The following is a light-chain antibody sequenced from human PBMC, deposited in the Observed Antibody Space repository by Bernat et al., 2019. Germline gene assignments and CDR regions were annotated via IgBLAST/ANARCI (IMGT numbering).Light chain of an antibody. CDR2: KAS. V-gene: IGKV1-39*01. CDR1: ENVKNY. Sequence: RVTITCRASENVKNYLNWYQQKPGKAPKLLIYKASTLQSGVPSRFSCSVSGTDYTFTISSLQYEDVATYYCQHKYATPVNVGPVNKLDIK. J-gene: IGKJ3*01. CDR3: QHKYATPVN.